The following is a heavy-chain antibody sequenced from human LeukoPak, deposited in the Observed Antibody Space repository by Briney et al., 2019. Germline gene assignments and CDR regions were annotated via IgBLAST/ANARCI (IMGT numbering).Heavy chain of an antibody. CDR1: GGSFSGYY. V-gene: IGHV4-34*01. Sequence: SETLSLTCAVYGGSFSGYYWSWIPQPPGKGLEWIGEINHSGSTNYNPSLKSRVTISVDTTKNQFSLKLSSVTAADTDVYYCARQIAAAGKRYYFDYWGQGTLVTVCS. CDR2: INHSGST. CDR3: ARQIAAAGKRYYFDY. D-gene: IGHD6-13*01. J-gene: IGHJ4*02.